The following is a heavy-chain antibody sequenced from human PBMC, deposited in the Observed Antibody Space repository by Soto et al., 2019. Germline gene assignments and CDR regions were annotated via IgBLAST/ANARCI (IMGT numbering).Heavy chain of an antibody. J-gene: IGHJ4*02. CDR3: AKDQGGYYDSSGYPSYYFDY. CDR1: GFTFSSYA. Sequence: EVQLVESGGGLVKPGGSLRLSCAASGFTFSSYAMSWVRQAPGKGLEWVSAISGSGGSTYYADSVKGRFTISRDNSKNTLYLQMNSLRAEDTAVYYCAKDQGGYYDSSGYPSYYFDYWGQGTLVTVSS. V-gene: IGHV3-23*04. CDR2: ISGSGGST. D-gene: IGHD3-22*01.